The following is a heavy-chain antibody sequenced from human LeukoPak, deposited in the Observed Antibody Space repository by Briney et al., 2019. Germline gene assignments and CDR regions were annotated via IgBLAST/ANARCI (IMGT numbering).Heavy chain of an antibody. J-gene: IGHJ4*02. V-gene: IGHV3-30*18. CDR2: VSDDGSDK. D-gene: IGHD6-13*01. Sequence: GGSLRLSCAGAGLSFMRYGMHWVRQAPGKGLEWVAVVSDDGSDKYYADSVKGRFTISRDNSKNTLYLQMNSLRGEDTAVYYCAKDGLYTSSFDYWGQGTLVTVSS. CDR3: AKDGLYTSSFDY. CDR1: GLSFMRYG.